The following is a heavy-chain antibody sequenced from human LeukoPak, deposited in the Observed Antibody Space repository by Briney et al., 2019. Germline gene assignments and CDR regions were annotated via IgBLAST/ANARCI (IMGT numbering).Heavy chain of an antibody. CDR3: ARDSTYWYDSGSSGPHYFDY. D-gene: IGHD3-10*01. CDR1: GFIFSNCA. Sequence: PGRSPRLSCAASGFIFSNCAMHWVRQAPGKGLEWVALISSDGSKTYHADSVKGRFSISRDNSKNTLYLQLNSLRAEDTSVYYCARDSTYWYDSGSSGPHYFDYWGQGTLVTVSS. V-gene: IGHV3-30*01. CDR2: ISSDGSKT. J-gene: IGHJ4*02.